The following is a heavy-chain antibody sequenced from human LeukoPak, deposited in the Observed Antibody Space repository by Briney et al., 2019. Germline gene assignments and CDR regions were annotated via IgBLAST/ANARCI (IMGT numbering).Heavy chain of an antibody. CDR2: IYSGGST. J-gene: IGHJ2*01. V-gene: IGHV3-66*01. CDR3: ARGGGYSYGDYWYFDL. Sequence: QTGGSLRLSCAASGFTVSSNYMSWVRQAPGKGLEWVSGIYSGGSTYYPGSVKGRFTISRENAKNSLYLQMNSLRAGDTAVYYCARGGGYSYGDYWYFDLWGRGTLVTVSS. D-gene: IGHD5-18*01. CDR1: GFTVSSNY.